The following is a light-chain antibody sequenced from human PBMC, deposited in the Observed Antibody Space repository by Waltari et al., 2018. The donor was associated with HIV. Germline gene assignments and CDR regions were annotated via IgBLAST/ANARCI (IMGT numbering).Light chain of an antibody. CDR2: EES. CDR3: HVWDSRSVI. CDR1: KIGSKS. Sequence: SYVLTQPPSVSVAPEQTPRITGGGNKIGSKSVHGDKQKPGKAPVLGMQEESDRPPGIPERFSGSNAGNTATLTISRVEAGDEADFYCHVWDSRSVIFGGGTKLTVL. V-gene: IGLV3-21*02. J-gene: IGLJ2*01.